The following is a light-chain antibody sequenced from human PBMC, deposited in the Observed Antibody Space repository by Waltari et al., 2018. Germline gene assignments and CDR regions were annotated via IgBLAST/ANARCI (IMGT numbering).Light chain of an antibody. CDR2: EGS. J-gene: IGLJ1*01. Sequence: QSALTQPASVSGSPGQSITISCTGTSSDIGDNAYVPWYQQHPDKVPKLIIFEGSKRPSEVSNRFSGFKSGNTASLTISGLQPEDEADYYCSSYTSSSAPFVFGSGTKVTVL. V-gene: IGLV2-14*01. CDR3: SSYTSSSAPFV. CDR1: SSDIGDNAY.